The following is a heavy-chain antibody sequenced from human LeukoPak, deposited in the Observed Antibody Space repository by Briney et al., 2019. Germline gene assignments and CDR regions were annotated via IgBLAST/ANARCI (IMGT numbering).Heavy chain of an antibody. J-gene: IGHJ6*03. D-gene: IGHD3-10*01. CDR3: ARTIAMVRGVITVYYYYMDV. CDR1: AFTVSNNY. Sequence: GGSLRRYCAAPAFTVSNNYGRWVPQVPGKELEGVSVVYSGGSIFYADSVNGRFTISRDNSKNTLYLQMNSLRTEDTAVYYCARTIAMVRGVITVYYYYMDVWGKGTTVTVSS. V-gene: IGHV3-66*02. CDR2: VYSGGSI.